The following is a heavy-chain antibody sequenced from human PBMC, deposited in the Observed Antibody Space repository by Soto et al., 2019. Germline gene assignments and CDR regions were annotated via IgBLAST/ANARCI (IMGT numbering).Heavy chain of an antibody. CDR2: INPDSGGT. CDR1: GYTFSDYY. D-gene: IGHD4-17*01. Sequence: QVHLAQSGAEVKKPGASVKVSCKASGYTFSDYYMHWVRQAPGQGLEWMGWINPDSGGTKYTQKFQGRVTMTRDTSISTAYMELSGLRSDDTAVYYCTRKVRDYNFDYWGQGTLVTVSS. V-gene: IGHV1-2*02. J-gene: IGHJ4*02. CDR3: TRKVRDYNFDY.